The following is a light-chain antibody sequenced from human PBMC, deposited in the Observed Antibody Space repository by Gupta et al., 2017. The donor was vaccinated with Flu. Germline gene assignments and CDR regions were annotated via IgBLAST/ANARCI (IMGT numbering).Light chain of an antibody. CDR1: SSDVGSYNL. V-gene: IGLV2-23*02. CDR3: CSYAGKYTVV. Sequence: VTISCTGSSSDVGSYNLVSCYQQTAATATKLMIFEVSKCHSGAPNRFSASKAGNTASLTVSGLQADDEAYYYCCSYAGKYTVVFGGGTKLTVL. J-gene: IGLJ2*01. CDR2: EVS.